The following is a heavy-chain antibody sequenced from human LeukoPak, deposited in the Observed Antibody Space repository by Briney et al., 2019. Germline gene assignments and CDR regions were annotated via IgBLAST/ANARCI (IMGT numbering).Heavy chain of an antibody. J-gene: IGHJ4*02. Sequence: PSETLSLTCGVSGGSVPSTNWWTWIRPPPGKGLEWIGEVHLDGRTNFNPSLKSRLTMSVGLSENHVSLKLTSVTAADTAVYYCAREGGFYRPFDYWVQGTRVIVSS. CDR1: GGSVPSTNW. V-gene: IGHV4-4*02. CDR3: AREGGFYRPFDY. D-gene: IGHD6-25*01. CDR2: VHLDGRT.